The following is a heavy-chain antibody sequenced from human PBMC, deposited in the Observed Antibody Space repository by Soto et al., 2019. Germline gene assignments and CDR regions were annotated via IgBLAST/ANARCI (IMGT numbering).Heavy chain of an antibody. Sequence: SETLSLTCAVYGGSFSGYYWSWIRQPPGKGLEWIGEIDHSGSTNYNPSLKSRVTISVDTSKNQFSLKLSSVTAADTAVYYCARGPRITMIVVVIQGYYFDYWGQGTLVTVSS. D-gene: IGHD3-22*01. CDR3: ARGPRITMIVVVIQGYYFDY. CDR1: GGSFSGYY. J-gene: IGHJ4*02. CDR2: IDHSGST. V-gene: IGHV4-34*01.